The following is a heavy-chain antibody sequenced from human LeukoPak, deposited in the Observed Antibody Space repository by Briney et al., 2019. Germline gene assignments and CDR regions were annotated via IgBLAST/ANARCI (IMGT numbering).Heavy chain of an antibody. CDR3: ARGGYYDSSGYLIDY. V-gene: IGHV4-30-2*01. Sequence: SETLSLTCAVSGGSLSSGGYSWSWLRQPPGRGLEWIGYIYHSGSTYYNPSLKSRVTISVDRSKNQFSLKLSSVTAADTAVYYCARGGYYDSSGYLIDYWGQGTLVTVSS. CDR1: GGSLSSGGYS. J-gene: IGHJ4*02. CDR2: IYHSGST. D-gene: IGHD3-22*01.